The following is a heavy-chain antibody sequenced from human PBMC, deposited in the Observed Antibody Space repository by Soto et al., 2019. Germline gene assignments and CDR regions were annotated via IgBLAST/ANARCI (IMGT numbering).Heavy chain of an antibody. CDR1: GYTFTSYA. Sequence: ASVKVSCKASGYTFTSYAMHWVRQAPGQRLEWMGWINAGNGNTKYSQKFQGRVTITRDTSASTAYMELSSLRSDDTAVYYCARSGSYYYYCCGMDVWAQGPRVTVSS. J-gene: IGHJ6*02. D-gene: IGHD1-26*01. CDR2: INAGNGNT. V-gene: IGHV1-3*01. CDR3: ARSGSYYYYCCGMDV.